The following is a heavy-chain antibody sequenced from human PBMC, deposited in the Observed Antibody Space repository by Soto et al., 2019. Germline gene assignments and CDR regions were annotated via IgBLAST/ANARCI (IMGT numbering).Heavy chain of an antibody. J-gene: IGHJ4*02. D-gene: IGHD3-3*01. CDR3: AKPVTIFGVVINPFDY. CDR1: GLTFSRYA. V-gene: IGHV3-23*01. Sequence: PRWSLRLSCAASGLTFSRYAMRWVRQAPGKGLEWVSAISGSGGSTYYVDSVKGRFTIYRDNSKNPLYLQMNSLRAEDTAVYYCAKPVTIFGVVINPFDYWGQGTLVTVSS. CDR2: ISGSGGST.